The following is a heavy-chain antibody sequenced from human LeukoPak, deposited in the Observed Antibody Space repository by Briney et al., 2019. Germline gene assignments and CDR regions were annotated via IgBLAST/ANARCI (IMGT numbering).Heavy chain of an antibody. D-gene: IGHD1-26*01. CDR3: AKVFWFGNGSYIFAH. Sequence: GGSLRLSCAASGFTFSSYGMHWVRQAPGKGLEWVAFIRFDGSDKYYADSVKGRFTISRDNSKNTLYLQMNSLRAEDTAVYYCAKVFWFGNGSYIFAHWGQGTLVTVSS. V-gene: IGHV3-30*02. CDR2: IRFDGSDK. J-gene: IGHJ4*02. CDR1: GFTFSSYG.